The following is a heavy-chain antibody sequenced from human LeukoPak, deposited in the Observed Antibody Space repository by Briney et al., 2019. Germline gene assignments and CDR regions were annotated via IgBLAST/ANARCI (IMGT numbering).Heavy chain of an antibody. J-gene: IGHJ5*02. V-gene: IGHV4-59*08. D-gene: IGHD1-14*01. Sequence: SETLSLTCSVSGASINSYWWSWVRQPPGRGLEGIAYIHYSVGTNHNPPLKRRVTISLDTSKNQVSLMLPSVTAADPAVYFCATHVLFDPDNHSYWFDPWGQGTLVTVSS. CDR3: ATHVLFDPDNHSYWFDP. CDR1: GASINSYW. CDR2: IHYSVGT.